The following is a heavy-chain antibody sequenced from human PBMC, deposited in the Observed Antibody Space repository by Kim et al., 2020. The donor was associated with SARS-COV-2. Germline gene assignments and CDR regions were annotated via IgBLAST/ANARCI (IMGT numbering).Heavy chain of an antibody. J-gene: IGHJ6*02. Sequence: SETLSLTCTVSGGSISSYYWSWIRQPPGKGLEWIGYIYYSGSTNYNPSLKSRVTISVDTSKNQFSLKLSSVTAADTAVYYCATTQLWSYYYGMDVWGQGTTVTVSS. CDR3: ATTQLWSYYYGMDV. CDR2: IYYSGST. D-gene: IGHD5-18*01. CDR1: GGSISSYY. V-gene: IGHV4-59*13.